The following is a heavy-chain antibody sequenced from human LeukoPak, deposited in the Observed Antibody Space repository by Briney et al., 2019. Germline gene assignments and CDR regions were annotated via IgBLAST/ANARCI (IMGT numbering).Heavy chain of an antibody. CDR3: ARDLGYDYVWGTPPTVI. V-gene: IGHV4-61*02. CDR2: IYTSGST. Sequence: PSQTLSLTCTVSGGSISSGSYYWSWIRQPAGKGLEWIGRIYTSGSTNYNPSLKSRVTISVDTSKNQFSLKLSSVTAADTAVYYCARDLGYDYVWGTPPTVIWGQGTLVTVFS. CDR1: GGSISSGSYY. J-gene: IGHJ4*02. D-gene: IGHD3-16*01.